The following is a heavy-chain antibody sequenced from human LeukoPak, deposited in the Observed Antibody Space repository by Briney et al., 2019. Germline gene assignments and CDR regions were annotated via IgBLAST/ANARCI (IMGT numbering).Heavy chain of an antibody. CDR1: GFTFSSYE. J-gene: IGHJ4*02. Sequence: GGSLRPSCAASGFTFSSYEMNWVRQAPGKGLEWVSYISSSGSTIYYADSVKGRFTISRDNAKNSLYLQMNSLRAEDTAVYYCARGDYGDYVLVYWGQGTLVTVSS. CDR2: ISSSGSTI. D-gene: IGHD4-17*01. CDR3: ARGDYGDYVLVY. V-gene: IGHV3-48*03.